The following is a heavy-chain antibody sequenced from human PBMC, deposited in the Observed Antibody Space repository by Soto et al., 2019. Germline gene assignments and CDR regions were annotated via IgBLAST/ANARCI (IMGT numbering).Heavy chain of an antibody. CDR3: ARETVVTATGDYFDY. CDR2: IYYSGST. D-gene: IGHD2-21*02. CDR1: GGSISSYY. Sequence: SETLSLTGTVSGGSISSYYWSWIRQPPGKGLEWIGYIYYSGSTNYNPSLKSRVTISVDTSKNQFSLKLSSVTAADTAVYYCARETVVTATGDYFDYWGQGTLVTVSS. V-gene: IGHV4-59*01. J-gene: IGHJ4*02.